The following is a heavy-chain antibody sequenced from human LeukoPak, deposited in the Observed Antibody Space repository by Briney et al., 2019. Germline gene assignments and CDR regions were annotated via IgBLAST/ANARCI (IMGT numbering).Heavy chain of an antibody. V-gene: IGHV3-9*01. J-gene: IGHJ4*02. Sequence: GGSLRLSCAASGFTFDDFAMHWVRQGPGKGLEWVSGISWNGNNIDYADSVKGRFTISRDNAKDSLYLQMNSLRAEDTALYYCAKDMAGDYYGSGTNSFDYWGQGTLVTVSS. CDR2: ISWNGNNI. CDR1: GFTFDDFA. D-gene: IGHD3-10*01. CDR3: AKDMAGDYYGSGTNSFDY.